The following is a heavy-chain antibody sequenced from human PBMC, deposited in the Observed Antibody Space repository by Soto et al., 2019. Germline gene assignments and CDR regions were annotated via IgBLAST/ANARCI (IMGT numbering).Heavy chain of an antibody. CDR1: GFTFSSCW. J-gene: IGHJ4*02. D-gene: IGHD3-3*01. V-gene: IGHV3-7*01. CDR2: IKQDGSEK. Sequence: PGGSLRLSCAASGFTFSSCWMSWVRQAPGKGLEWVANIKQDGSEKYYVDSVKGRFTIPRDNAKNSLYLQMNSLRAEDTAVYYCARFNYYDDPYFYFRCQQALVTVSS. CDR3: ARFNYYDDPYFYF.